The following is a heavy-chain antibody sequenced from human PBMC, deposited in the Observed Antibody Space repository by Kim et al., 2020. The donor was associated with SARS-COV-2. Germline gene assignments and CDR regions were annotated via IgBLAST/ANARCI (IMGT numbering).Heavy chain of an antibody. D-gene: IGHD5-12*01. J-gene: IGHJ4*02. CDR2: T. Sequence: TSYCPSFQGQVTISAGKSISTAYLQWSSLKASDTAMYYCARRGTTIGPFDYWGQGTLVTVSS. V-gene: IGHV5-51*01. CDR3: ARRGTTIGPFDY.